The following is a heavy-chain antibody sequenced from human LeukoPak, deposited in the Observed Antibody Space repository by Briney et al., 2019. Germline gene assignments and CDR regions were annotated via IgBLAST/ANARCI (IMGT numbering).Heavy chain of an antibody. V-gene: IGHV3-30*01. CDR3: FTGSAYYYDS. D-gene: IGHD1-14*01. Sequence: GGSLRLSCAASGFTFSRYAMHWVRQAPGKGLEWVAVTSLDGNEKYYADSVKGRFTISRDNSKNTVFLQMNSLSTEDTAVYSCFTGSAYYYDSWGQGTLVTVSS. J-gene: IGHJ4*02. CDR2: TSLDGNEK. CDR1: GFTFSRYA.